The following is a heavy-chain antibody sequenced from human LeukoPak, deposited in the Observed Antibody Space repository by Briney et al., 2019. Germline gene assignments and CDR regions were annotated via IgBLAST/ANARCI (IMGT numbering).Heavy chain of an antibody. D-gene: IGHD2-2*01. CDR1: GYSFIGYY. CDR2: INPNSGST. J-gene: IGHJ5*02. CDR3: AREGGVVVVSATNWFDP. Sequence: ASVKVSCKASGYSFIGYYIHWVRQAPGQGLEWMGWINPNSGSTNYAQRFQGRVTMTRDTSITTAYMELSRPRSDDTAVYYCAREGGVVVVSATNWFDPWGQGTLVTVSS. V-gene: IGHV1-2*02.